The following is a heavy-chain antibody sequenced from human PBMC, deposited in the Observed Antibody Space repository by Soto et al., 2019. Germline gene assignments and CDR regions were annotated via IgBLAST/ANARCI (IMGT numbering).Heavy chain of an antibody. CDR3: ARDDYSNYESDYYGMDV. Sequence: QVQLVQSGAEVKKPGASVKVSCRASGYTFTNYGISWVRQAPGQGLEWMGWVSTYNGNTNYAQKLQGRVTMTTDTYTTTDYMELSSLRSYDKAVYYCARDDYSNYESDYYGMDVWGQGTTVTVSS. D-gene: IGHD4-4*01. CDR1: GYTFTNYG. CDR2: VSTYNGNT. V-gene: IGHV1-18*01. J-gene: IGHJ6*02.